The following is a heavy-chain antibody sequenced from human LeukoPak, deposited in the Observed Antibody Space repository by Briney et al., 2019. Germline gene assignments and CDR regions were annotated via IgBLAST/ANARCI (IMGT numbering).Heavy chain of an antibody. V-gene: IGHV3-48*03. CDR1: GFTFSSYE. J-gene: IGHJ4*02. D-gene: IGHD5-12*01. CDR3: ARGPSGYHNT. CDR2: ISSSDSTI. Sequence: GGSLRLSCAAPGFTFSSYEMHWVRQAPGKGLEWVSYISSSDSTIYYADSVKGRFTISRDNSKNTLYLQMNSLRAEDTAVYYCARGPSGYHNTGGQGTLVTVSS.